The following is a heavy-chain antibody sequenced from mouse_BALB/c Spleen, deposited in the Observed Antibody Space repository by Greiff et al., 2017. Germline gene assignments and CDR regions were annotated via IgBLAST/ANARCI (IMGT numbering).Heavy chain of an antibody. CDR2: ISSGSSTI. J-gene: IGHJ4*01. D-gene: IGHD2-14*01. CDR1: GFTFSSFG. CDR3: ARLGYRYDGYAMDY. V-gene: IGHV5-17*02. Sequence: EVKLVESGGGLVQPGGSRKLSCAASGFTFSSFGMHWVRQAPEKGLEWVAYISSGSSTIYYADTVKGRFTISRDNPKNTLFLQMTSLRSEDTAMYYCARLGYRYDGYAMDYWGQGTSVTVSS.